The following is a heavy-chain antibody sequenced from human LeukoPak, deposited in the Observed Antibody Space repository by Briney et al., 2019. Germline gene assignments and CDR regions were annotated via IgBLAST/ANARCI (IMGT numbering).Heavy chain of an antibody. CDR2: ISSGSSYI. D-gene: IGHD5-12*01. CDR3: ARAPDIVATIKGYYYYGMDV. J-gene: IGHJ6*02. CDR1: GFTFSSYS. V-gene: IGHV3-21*01. Sequence: GGSLRLSCAASGFTFSSYSMNWVRQAPGKGLEWVSSISSGSSYIYYADSAKGRFTIARDNAKNSLYLQLNSLRAEDTAVYYCARAPDIVATIKGYYYYGMDVWGQGTTVTVSS.